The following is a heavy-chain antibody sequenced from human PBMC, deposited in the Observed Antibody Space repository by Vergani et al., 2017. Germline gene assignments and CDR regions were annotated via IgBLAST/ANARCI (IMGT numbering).Heavy chain of an antibody. J-gene: IGHJ6*02. CDR1: GFTFSSYA. Sequence: EVQVLESGGGLVQPGGSLRVSCAASGFTFSSYAMSWVRQAPGKGLEWVAFIGSSGPYINYADSVKGRFIISRDNTNNSLFLQLRSLRAEDAAVYYCARDCTSGGCPDNYGMDVWGQGP. CDR2: IGSSGPYI. V-gene: IGHV3-21*06. CDR3: ARDCTSGGCPDNYGMDV. D-gene: IGHD2-8*01.